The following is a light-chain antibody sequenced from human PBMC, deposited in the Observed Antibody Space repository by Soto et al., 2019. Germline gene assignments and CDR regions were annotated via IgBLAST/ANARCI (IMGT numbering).Light chain of an antibody. V-gene: IGKV1-5*03. CDR2: KAS. CDR3: QQHNTYPLT. Sequence: DIQMTQSPSTLSASVGDRVTITCRASQSISTWLAWYQQKPGKASKLLIYKASSLESGVPSRFSGSGSGTELTFTISSLQPDDFATYYCQQHNTYPLTFGGGTTVELK. J-gene: IGKJ4*01. CDR1: QSISTW.